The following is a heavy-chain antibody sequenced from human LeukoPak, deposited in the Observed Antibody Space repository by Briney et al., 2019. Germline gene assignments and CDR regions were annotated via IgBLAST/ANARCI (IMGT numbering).Heavy chain of an antibody. CDR1: GGSFSGYY. V-gene: IGHV4-34*01. CDR2: INHSGST. J-gene: IGHJ4*02. Sequence: PSETLSLTCAVYGGSFSGYYWSWIRQPPGKGLEWIGEINHSGSTNYNPSLKSRVTISVGLSKNQFSLKLRSVTAADTAVYYCARGVIGAVAVLGYWGQGTPVTVSS. CDR3: ARGVIGAVAVLGY. D-gene: IGHD6-19*01.